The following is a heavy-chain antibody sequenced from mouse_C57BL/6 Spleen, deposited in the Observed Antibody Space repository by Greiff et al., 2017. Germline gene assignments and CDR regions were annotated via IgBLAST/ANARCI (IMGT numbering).Heavy chain of an antibody. D-gene: IGHD2-1*01. V-gene: IGHV5-6*02. CDR3: ARHPSYGNYYYLDY. J-gene: IGHJ2*01. CDR2: ISSGGSYT. CDR1: GFTFSSYG. Sequence: DVMLVESGGDLVKPGGSLKLSCAASGFTFSSYGMSWVRQTPDKRLEWVATISSGGSYTYYPDSVKGRFTISRDNAKNTLYLQMSSLKSEDTAMYYCARHPSYGNYYYLDYWGQGTTLTVSS.